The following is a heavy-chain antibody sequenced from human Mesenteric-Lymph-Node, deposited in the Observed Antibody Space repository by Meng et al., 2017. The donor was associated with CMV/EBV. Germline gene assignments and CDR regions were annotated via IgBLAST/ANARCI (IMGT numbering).Heavy chain of an antibody. Sequence: KLSNAWMSWVRQAPGKELEWVGRIKSKTDGGTTDYAAPVKGRFNISRDDSKNTLYLQMNSLKTEDTAVYYCARGGGATRLSGNWFDPWGQGTLVTVSS. D-gene: IGHD1-26*01. V-gene: IGHV3-15*01. J-gene: IGHJ5*02. CDR1: KLSNAW. CDR2: IKSKTDGGTT. CDR3: ARGGGATRLSGNWFDP.